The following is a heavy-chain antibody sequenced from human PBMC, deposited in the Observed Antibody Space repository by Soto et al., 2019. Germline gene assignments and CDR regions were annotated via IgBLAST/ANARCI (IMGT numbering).Heavy chain of an antibody. J-gene: IGHJ4*02. CDR2: IHYEGST. D-gene: IGHD6-19*01. CDR3: ARGRRSGWYHFDS. V-gene: IGHV4-59*01. Sequence: QVQLQESGPGLVKPSETLSLTCTVSGGSITTYYWSWIRQPPGKGLEWIGYIHYEGSTNNNPSLKSRVTILVDTSQNQFSLKLTSVTAADTAVYFCARGRRSGWYHFDSWGQGTLVTVSS. CDR1: GGSITTYY.